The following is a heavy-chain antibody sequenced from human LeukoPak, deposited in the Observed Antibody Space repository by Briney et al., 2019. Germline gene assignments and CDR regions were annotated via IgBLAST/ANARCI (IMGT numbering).Heavy chain of an antibody. J-gene: IGHJ5*01. CDR1: GFTFSDHY. V-gene: IGHV3-72*01. CDR3: AKISMGATETSDS. Sequence: GGSLRLSCAASGFTFSDHYMDWVRQAPGKGLEWGGRSRNKANSYSTEYAASVKGRFTISRDDSKNSLYLQMNSLKTEDTAVYYCAKISMGATETSDSWGQGTLVTVSS. D-gene: IGHD1-26*01. CDR2: SRNKANSYST.